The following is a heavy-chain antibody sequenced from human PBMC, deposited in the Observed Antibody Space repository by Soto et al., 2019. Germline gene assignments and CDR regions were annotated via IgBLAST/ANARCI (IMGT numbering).Heavy chain of an antibody. Sequence: GGSLRLSCAASGFTFSSYGMHWVRQAPGKGLEWVAVISYDGSNKYYADSVKGRFTISRDNSKNTLYLQMNSLRAEDTAVYYCAKDFLRVRGRNYYYYGMDVWGQGTTVTVSS. CDR2: ISYDGSNK. CDR1: GFTFSSYG. CDR3: AKDFLRVRGRNYYYYGMDV. V-gene: IGHV3-30*18. J-gene: IGHJ6*02. D-gene: IGHD3-10*01.